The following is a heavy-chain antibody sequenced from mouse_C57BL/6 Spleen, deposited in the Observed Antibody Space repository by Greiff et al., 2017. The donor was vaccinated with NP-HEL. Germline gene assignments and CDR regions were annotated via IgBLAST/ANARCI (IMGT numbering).Heavy chain of an antibody. J-gene: IGHJ2*01. CDR3: ARMTTTVVVDY. CDR1: GYTFTSYW. V-gene: IGHV1-69*01. D-gene: IGHD1-1*01. Sequence: VQLQQSGAELVMPGASVKLSCKASGYTFTSYWMHWVKQRPGQGLEWIGEIDPSDSYTNYNQKFKGKSTLTVDKSSSTAYMQLSSLTSEDSAVYYCARMTTTVVVDYWGQGTTLTVSS. CDR2: IDPSDSYT.